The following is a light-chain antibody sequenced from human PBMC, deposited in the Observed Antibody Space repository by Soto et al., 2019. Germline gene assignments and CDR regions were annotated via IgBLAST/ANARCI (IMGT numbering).Light chain of an antibody. CDR1: ESVSNNQ. J-gene: IGKJ1*01. CDR3: LQYGISPRT. CDR2: GAS. Sequence: EIVLTQSPGTLSLSPGERATLSCRASESVSNNQLAWYQQKLGQAPRLLIYGASSRATGIPDRFSASGSGTDFTLTIGGLEPEDFAVYYCLQYGISPRTFGQGTKVEVK. V-gene: IGKV3-20*01.